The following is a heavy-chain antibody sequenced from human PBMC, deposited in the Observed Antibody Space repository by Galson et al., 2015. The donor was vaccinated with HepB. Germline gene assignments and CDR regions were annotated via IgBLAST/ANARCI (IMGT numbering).Heavy chain of an antibody. V-gene: IGHV1-69*02. CDR2: IIPILGIA. Sequence: SVKVSCKASGGTFSSYTISWVRQAPGQGLEWMGRIIPILGIANYAQKFQGRVTITADKSTSTAYMELSSLRSEDTAVYYCARGSSSWANPSDYWGQGTLVTVSS. CDR3: ARGSSSWANPSDY. D-gene: IGHD6-13*01. CDR1: GGTFSSYT. J-gene: IGHJ4*02.